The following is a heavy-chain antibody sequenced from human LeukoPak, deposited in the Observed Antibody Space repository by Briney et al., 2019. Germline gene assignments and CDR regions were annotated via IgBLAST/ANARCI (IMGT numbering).Heavy chain of an antibody. CDR2: IYYSGST. CDR1: GGSISSYY. V-gene: IGHV4-59*01. CDR3: ARDLGFWSGYYTYNRFDP. Sequence: SETLSLTCTVSGGSISSYYWSWIRQPPGKGLEWIGYIYYSGSTNYNPSLKSRVTISVDTSKNQFSLKLSSVTAADTAVYYCARDLGFWSGYYTYNRFDPWGQGTLVTVSS. D-gene: IGHD3-3*01. J-gene: IGHJ5*02.